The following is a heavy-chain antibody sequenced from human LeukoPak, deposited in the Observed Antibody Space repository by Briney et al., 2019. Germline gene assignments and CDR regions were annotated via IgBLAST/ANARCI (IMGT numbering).Heavy chain of an antibody. CDR1: GFTFSSSW. Sequence: GGSLRLSCAASGFTFSSSWMTWVRQVPGKELEWVASIREDGSQKSSVDSVKGRFTISRDNAKTSLYLQMDSLRAEDTAVYWCARGPTNGQAFDYWGQGTLVSVSS. J-gene: IGHJ4*02. CDR3: ARGPTNGQAFDY. V-gene: IGHV3-7*01. D-gene: IGHD2-8*01. CDR2: IREDGSQK.